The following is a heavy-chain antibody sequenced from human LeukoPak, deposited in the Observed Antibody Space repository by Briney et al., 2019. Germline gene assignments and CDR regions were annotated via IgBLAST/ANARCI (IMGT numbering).Heavy chain of an antibody. J-gene: IGHJ5*02. V-gene: IGHV1-8*01. CDR3: ARGPRNDP. Sequence: ASVKVSCKTSGYPSTTYEINWVRPAAGQGLEWMGWVHPNTGNTAYAQRFQGRVTMTRDTSISTAYMELSSLTSNDTAVYFCARGPRNDPWGQGTLVTVSS. CDR1: GYPSTTYE. CDR2: VHPNTGNT. D-gene: IGHD1-14*01.